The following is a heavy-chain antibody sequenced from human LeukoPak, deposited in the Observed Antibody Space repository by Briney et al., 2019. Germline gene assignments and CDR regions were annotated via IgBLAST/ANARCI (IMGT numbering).Heavy chain of an antibody. Sequence: ASVKVSCKASGYTFTGYYMHWVRQAPGQGLEWMGRINPNSGGTNYAQKFQGRVTMTRDTSISTAYMELSRLRSDDTAVYYCARDPAFSSAAGNFDYWGQGTLVTVSS. D-gene: IGHD6-13*01. CDR3: ARDPAFSSAAGNFDY. V-gene: IGHV1-2*06. CDR1: GYTFTGYY. CDR2: INPNSGGT. J-gene: IGHJ4*02.